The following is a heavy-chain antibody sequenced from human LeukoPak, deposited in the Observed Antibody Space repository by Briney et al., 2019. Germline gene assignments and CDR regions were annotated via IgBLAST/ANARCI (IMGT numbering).Heavy chain of an antibody. D-gene: IGHD5-18*01. CDR3: ARANTAMSA. CDR1: GGSISSYY. CDR2: IYYSGST. V-gene: IGHV4-59*01. Sequence: PSETLSLTCTVSGGSISSYYWSWIRQPPGKGLEWIGYIYYSGSTNYNPSLKSRVTISVDTSKNQFSLKLNSVTAADTAVYYCARANTAMSAWGQGTLVTVSS. J-gene: IGHJ5*02.